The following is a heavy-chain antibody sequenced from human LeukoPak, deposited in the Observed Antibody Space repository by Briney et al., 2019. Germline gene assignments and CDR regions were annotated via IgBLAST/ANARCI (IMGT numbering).Heavy chain of an antibody. Sequence: SETLSLTCTVSGGSISSYYWSWIRQPPGKGLEWIGYIYYSGSTNYNPSLKSRVTISVDTSKNQFSLKLSSVTAADTAVYYCARVRYSSSWALFGYWGQGTLVTVSS. D-gene: IGHD6-13*01. CDR3: ARVRYSSSWALFGY. CDR1: GGSISSYY. J-gene: IGHJ4*02. V-gene: IGHV4-59*01. CDR2: IYYSGST.